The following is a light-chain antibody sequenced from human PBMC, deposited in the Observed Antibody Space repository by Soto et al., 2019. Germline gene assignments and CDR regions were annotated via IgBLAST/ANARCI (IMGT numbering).Light chain of an antibody. Sequence: QSVLTQPRSVSGSPGQSVTISCTGTSSDVGAYNYVSWYQQHPGKAPKLIIYDVTHRPSGVPNRFSGSKSGNTASLTISGLQAEDEADYYCCSYAGTYIFVFGTGTKLTVL. V-gene: IGLV2-11*01. J-gene: IGLJ1*01. CDR3: CSYAGTYIFV. CDR2: DVT. CDR1: SSDVGAYNY.